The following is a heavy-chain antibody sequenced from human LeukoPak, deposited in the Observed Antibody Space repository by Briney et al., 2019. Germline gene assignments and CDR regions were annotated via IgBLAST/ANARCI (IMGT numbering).Heavy chain of an antibody. D-gene: IGHD2-15*01. Sequence: GGSLRLSCTTSGFTFGDYAMSWFRQAPGKGLEWVGFIRSKAYGGTTEYAASVKGRFTISRGDSKSIAYLQMNSLKTEDTAVYYCTRVPGYCSGGSCFLFDYWGQGTLVTVSS. J-gene: IGHJ4*02. CDR2: IRSKAYGGTT. CDR1: GFTFGDYA. CDR3: TRVPGYCSGGSCFLFDY. V-gene: IGHV3-49*03.